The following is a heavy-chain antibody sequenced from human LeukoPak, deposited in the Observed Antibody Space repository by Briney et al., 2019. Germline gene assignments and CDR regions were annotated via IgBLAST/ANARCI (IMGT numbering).Heavy chain of an antibody. CDR1: GYTFTSYG. CDR3: ARDLIYGSGSFGY. D-gene: IGHD3-10*01. V-gene: IGHV1-2*02. CDR2: INPNSGGT. Sequence: ASVKVSCKASGYTFTSYGISWVRQAPGQGLEWMGWINPNSGGTNYAQKFQGRVTMTRDTSISTAYMELSRLRSDDTAVYYCARDLIYGSGSFGYWGQGTLVTVSS. J-gene: IGHJ4*02.